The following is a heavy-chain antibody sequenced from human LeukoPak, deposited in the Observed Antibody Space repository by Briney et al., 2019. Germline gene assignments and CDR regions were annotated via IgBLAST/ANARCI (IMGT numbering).Heavy chain of an antibody. V-gene: IGHV4-59*08. CDR2: IYYSGST. D-gene: IGHD6-13*01. CDR3: ARSNSSWYVSDY. CDR1: GGSISSYY. Sequence: SETLSLTCTVSGGSISSYYWSWIRQPPGKGLEWIGYIYYSGSTNYNPSLKSRATISVDTSKNQFSLKLSSVTAADTAVYYCARSNSSWYVSDYWGQGTLVTVSS. J-gene: IGHJ4*02.